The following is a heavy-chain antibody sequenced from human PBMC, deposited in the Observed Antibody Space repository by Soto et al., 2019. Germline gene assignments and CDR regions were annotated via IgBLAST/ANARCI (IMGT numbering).Heavy chain of an antibody. V-gene: IGHV1-3*01. D-gene: IGHD3-10*01. J-gene: IGHJ4*02. CDR3: ARVPPWGDSGSFYIQHYDS. Sequence: QVQLVQSGAEVKRPGASVKVSCESSGNSFVTYAIHWVRQAPGQRLQWMGWINVGSGNTKYAQDFQGRVTFTRDTAATTTFMELSNLRSEDAAVYYCARVPPWGDSGSFYIQHYDSWGQGTLVTVSS. CDR1: GNSFVTYA. CDR2: INVGSGNT.